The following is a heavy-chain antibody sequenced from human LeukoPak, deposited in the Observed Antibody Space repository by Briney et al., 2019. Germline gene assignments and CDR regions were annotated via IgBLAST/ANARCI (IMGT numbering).Heavy chain of an antibody. CDR1: GFTFSSYW. J-gene: IGHJ4*02. Sequence: GGSLRLSCAASGFTFSSYWMHWVRQAPGKGLVWVSRINTDGSSTSYADSVKGRFTISRDNAKNTLYLQMNSLRAEHTAVYYCARVRITFGGVIPLHPSSFDYWGQGTLVTVSS. CDR3: ARVRITFGGVIPLHPSSFDY. CDR2: INTDGSST. D-gene: IGHD3-16*02. V-gene: IGHV3-74*01.